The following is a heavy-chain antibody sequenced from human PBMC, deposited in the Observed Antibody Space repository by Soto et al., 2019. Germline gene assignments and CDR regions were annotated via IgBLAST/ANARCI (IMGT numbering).Heavy chain of an antibody. V-gene: IGHV1-2*04. CDR3: ARALSRYCSGGSCPFTFDY. CDR2: INPNSGGT. Sequence: ASVKFSCQASGYTFTCYQMHWVRQAPGQGLEWMGWINPNSGGTNYAQKFQGWVTMTRDTSISTAYMVLSRLKSDDTAVYFCARALSRYCSGGSCPFTFDYWGQGSRVTVSS. CDR1: GYTFTCYQ. D-gene: IGHD2-15*01. J-gene: IGHJ4*02.